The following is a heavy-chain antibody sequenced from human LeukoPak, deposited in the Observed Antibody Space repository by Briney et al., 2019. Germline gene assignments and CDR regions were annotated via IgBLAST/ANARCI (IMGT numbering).Heavy chain of an antibody. CDR3: ARDGEYDFWSGYYGGGYYFDY. D-gene: IGHD3-3*01. J-gene: IGHJ4*02. CDR1: GDSVSSNNAA. CDR2: AYYRSKWYN. V-gene: IGHV6-1*01. Sequence: SQTLSLTCAIPGDSVSSNNAAWNWIRQSPSRGLEWLVRAYYRSKWYNDYAVSVKSRITINPDTSKNQFSLQLNSVTPEDTAVYYCARDGEYDFWSGYYGGGYYFDYWGQGTLVTVSS.